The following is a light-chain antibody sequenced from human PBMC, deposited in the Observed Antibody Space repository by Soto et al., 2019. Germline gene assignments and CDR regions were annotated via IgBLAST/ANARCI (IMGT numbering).Light chain of an antibody. Sequence: EIVMTQSPATLPVSPGERATLSCRASQSISSNLAWYQQKPGQAPRLLIYGASTRATDIPARFSGSGSGTEFTLTISSLQSEDLAIYYCQQYNDWPPKFTVGQGTKLEIK. J-gene: IGKJ2*01. CDR3: QQYNDWPPKFT. CDR1: QSISSN. CDR2: GAS. V-gene: IGKV3-15*01.